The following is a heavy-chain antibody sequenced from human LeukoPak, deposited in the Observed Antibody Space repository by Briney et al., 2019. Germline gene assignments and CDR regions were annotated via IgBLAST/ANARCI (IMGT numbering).Heavy chain of an antibody. CDR3: ARHHDSGYYYFDD. CDR1: GGSISSYY. Sequence: SETLSLTCTVSGGSISSYYWSWIRQPPGKGLEWIGYIYYSGSTNYNPSLKSRVTISADTSKNQFSLKLTSVTAADSAVYYCARHHDSGYYYFDDWGQGTLVTVSS. V-gene: IGHV4-59*08. J-gene: IGHJ4*02. CDR2: IYYSGST. D-gene: IGHD3-22*01.